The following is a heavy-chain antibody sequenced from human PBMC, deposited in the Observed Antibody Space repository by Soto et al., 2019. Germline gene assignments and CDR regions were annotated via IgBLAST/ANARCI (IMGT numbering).Heavy chain of an antibody. CDR1: GYTLTELS. CDR2: FDPEDGET. D-gene: IGHD3-9*01. V-gene: IGHV1-24*01. Sequence: ASVKVSCKVSGYTLTELSMHWVRQAPGKRQERMGGFDPEDGETIYAQKFQGRVTMTEDTSTDTAYMELSSLRSEDTAVYYCVTLKESDILTGYYLAYFDYWGQGTLVTVSS. J-gene: IGHJ4*02. CDR3: VTLKESDILTGYYLAYFDY.